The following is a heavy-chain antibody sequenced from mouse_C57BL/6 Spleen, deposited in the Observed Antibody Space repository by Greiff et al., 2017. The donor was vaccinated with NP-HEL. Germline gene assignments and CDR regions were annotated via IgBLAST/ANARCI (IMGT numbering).Heavy chain of an antibody. CDR1: GFSLTSYG. J-gene: IGHJ3*01. CDR3: ASLTAQASAY. V-gene: IGHV2-2*01. D-gene: IGHD3-2*02. Sequence: QVHVKQSGPGLVQPSPSLSITCTVSGFSLTSYGVHWVRQSPGKGLEWLGVIWSGGSTDYNAAFISRLSISKDNSKSQVFFKMNSLQADDTAIYYCASLTAQASAYWGQGTLVTVSA. CDR2: IWSGGST.